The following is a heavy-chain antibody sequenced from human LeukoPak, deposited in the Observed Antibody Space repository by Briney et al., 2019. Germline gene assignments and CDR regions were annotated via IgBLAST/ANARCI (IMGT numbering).Heavy chain of an antibody. CDR2: INPKSGGT. V-gene: IGHV1-2*02. J-gene: IGHJ4*02. CDR3: ARLLRFLEWFDY. Sequence: ASVKVSCKASGYTFTAYYLQWVRLAPGQGLEWMGWINPKSGGTEYAQRFQGRVTMTRDTSISTAYMELSRLRSDDTAVYYCARLLRFLEWFDYWGQGTLVTVSS. CDR1: GYTFTAYY. D-gene: IGHD3-3*01.